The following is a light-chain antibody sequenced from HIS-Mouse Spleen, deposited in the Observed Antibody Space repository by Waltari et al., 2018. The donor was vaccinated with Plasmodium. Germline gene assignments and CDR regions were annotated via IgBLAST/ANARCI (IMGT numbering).Light chain of an antibody. CDR2: DAS. J-gene: IGKJ4*01. V-gene: IGKV1-13*02. CDR3: QQFNSYPLT. CDR1: QGISSA. Sequence: AIQLTQSPSSLPASVGDRVTITCRASQGISSALAWYQQKPGKAPKLLIYDASSLESGVPSMFSGRASGTDFTLTISRLQPEDFATYYCQQFNSYPLTFGGGTKVEIK.